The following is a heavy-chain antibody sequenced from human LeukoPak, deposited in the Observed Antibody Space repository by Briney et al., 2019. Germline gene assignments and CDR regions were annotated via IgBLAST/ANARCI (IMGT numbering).Heavy chain of an antibody. J-gene: IGHJ6*03. V-gene: IGHV3-20*04. Sequence: GGSLRLSCAASGFTFDDYGMSWVRHAPGKGLEWVSGINWNGGSTGYADSVKGRFTISRDNAKNSLYLQMNSLRAEDTALYYCARASFGGSYWHYYYYMDVWGKGTTVTVSS. CDR2: INWNGGST. CDR3: ARASFGGSYWHYYYYMDV. D-gene: IGHD1-26*01. CDR1: GFTFDDYG.